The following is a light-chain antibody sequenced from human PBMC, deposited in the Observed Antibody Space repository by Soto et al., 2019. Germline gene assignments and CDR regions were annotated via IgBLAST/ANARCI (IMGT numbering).Light chain of an antibody. V-gene: IGKV3D-20*02. Sequence: EIVLTQSPGTLSLSPGERSTLSCRASQSVSSSYLAWYQQKPGQAPRLLIYGASSRATGIPDRFSGSGSGTDFTLTISRLEPEDFAVYYCQQRSNWPPEITFGQGTRLEI. CDR3: QQRSNWPPEIT. CDR1: QSVSSSY. J-gene: IGKJ5*01. CDR2: GAS.